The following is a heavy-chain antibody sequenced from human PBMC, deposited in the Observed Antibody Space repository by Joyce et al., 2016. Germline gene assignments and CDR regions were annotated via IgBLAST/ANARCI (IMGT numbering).Heavy chain of an antibody. CDR2: INSYDSRI. J-gene: IGHJ4*02. CDR1: GIIFSNKE. V-gene: IGHV3-48*03. D-gene: IGHD2-2*01. CDR3: TTPSCAN. Sequence: EVQLVESGGGLVQPGGSLRLSCAASGIIFSNKEMNWVRQAPGKGLEWVSSINSYDSRIQYADSVRCRFTISRDNARNSLYLEMNSLRVEDTAIYYCTTPSCANWGQGSLVTVSS.